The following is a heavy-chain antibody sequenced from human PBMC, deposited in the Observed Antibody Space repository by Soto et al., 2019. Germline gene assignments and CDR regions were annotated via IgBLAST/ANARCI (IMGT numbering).Heavy chain of an antibody. D-gene: IGHD6-19*01. CDR2: TYYRSKWYN. Sequence: SQTPSLPSAISRDTISSNSAAWHWIMQSPSRGLEWLGRTYYRSKWYNDYAVSVKSRITINPDTSKNQFSLQLNSVTPEDTAVYYCAAMGAGSAFDIWGQGTMVTVSS. V-gene: IGHV6-1*01. J-gene: IGHJ3*02. CDR3: AAMGAGSAFDI. CDR1: RDTISSNSAA.